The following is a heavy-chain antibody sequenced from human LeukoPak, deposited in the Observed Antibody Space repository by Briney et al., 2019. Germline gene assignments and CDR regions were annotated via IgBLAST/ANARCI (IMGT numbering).Heavy chain of an antibody. Sequence: SGGSLRLSCAASGFTFSSYGMHWVRQAPGKGLEWVAFIRYDGSNKYYADSVKGRFTISRDNSKNTLYLQMNSLRAEDTAVYYCANVELPVGATTDVDYWGQGTLVTVSS. CDR2: IRYDGSNK. V-gene: IGHV3-30*02. J-gene: IGHJ4*02. CDR1: GFTFSSYG. CDR3: ANVELPVGATTDVDY. D-gene: IGHD1-26*01.